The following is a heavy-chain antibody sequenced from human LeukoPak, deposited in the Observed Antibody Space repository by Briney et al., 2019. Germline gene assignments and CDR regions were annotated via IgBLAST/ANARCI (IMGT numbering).Heavy chain of an antibody. V-gene: IGHV3-23*01. Sequence: GGSLRLSCAASGFTFSSYAMSWVRQAPGKGLEWVSAISDSGGSTYYADSVKGRFTISRDNSKNTLYLQINSLRAEDTALYYCARGRMVRGVIHYYYYMDVWGKGTTVTVSS. CDR3: ARGRMVRGVIHYYYYMDV. D-gene: IGHD3-10*01. CDR1: GFTFSSYA. J-gene: IGHJ6*03. CDR2: ISDSGGST.